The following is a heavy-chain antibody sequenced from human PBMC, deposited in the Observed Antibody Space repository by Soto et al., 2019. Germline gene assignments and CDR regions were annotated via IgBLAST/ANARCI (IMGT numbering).Heavy chain of an antibody. V-gene: IGHV3-53*01. J-gene: IGHJ4*02. D-gene: IGHD5-18*01. CDR1: GFIVSSDE. CDR3: ASVDTAMVTIDY. Sequence: GGSLRLSCAASGFIVSSDEMSWVRHAPGKGLEWVSVIYSGCNTYYADSVKGRFTISRDNSKNTLYLHMNSLRAEDTVMYFCASVDTAMVTIDYWGQGALVTVSS. CDR2: IYSGCNT.